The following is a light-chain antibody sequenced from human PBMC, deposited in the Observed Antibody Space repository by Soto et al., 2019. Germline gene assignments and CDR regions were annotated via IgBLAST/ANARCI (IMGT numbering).Light chain of an antibody. CDR3: SSYTAGGTI. J-gene: IGLJ1*01. Sequence: QSVLTQPASVSGSPGQSITISCTGTSGDVGGYYYVSWYQQLPGKAPKLMISEVSNRPSGVSNRFSGSKSGNTASLTISGLQAEDEADYYCSSYTAGGTIFGTGTRSP. CDR1: SGDVGGYYY. CDR2: EVS. V-gene: IGLV2-14*01.